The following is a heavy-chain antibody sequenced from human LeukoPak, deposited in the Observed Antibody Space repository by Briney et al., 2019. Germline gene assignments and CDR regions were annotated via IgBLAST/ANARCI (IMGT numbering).Heavy chain of an antibody. D-gene: IGHD3-9*01. J-gene: IGHJ5*02. CDR2: IIPIFGTA. CDR1: GGTFSSYA. V-gene: IGHV1-69*13. CDR3: ASGNTIFNWFDP. Sequence: ASVKVSCKASGGTFSSYAISWVRQAPGQGLEWMGGIIPIFGTANYAQKFQGRVTITADESTSTAYMELSSLRSEDTAVYYRASGNTIFNWFDPWGQGTLVTVSS.